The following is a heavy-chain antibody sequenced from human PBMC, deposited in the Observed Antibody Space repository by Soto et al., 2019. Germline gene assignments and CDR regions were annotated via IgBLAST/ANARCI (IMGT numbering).Heavy chain of an antibody. D-gene: IGHD2-8*01. Sequence: QVQLVQSGAEVKKPGASVKVSCKASGYTFTSYDINWVRQSTGQGLEWMGWMNPNNNNTGYAQKFQGRVTMTRNTSISTVYMELSSLGSENTAVYYCARGPHPYFNDYWGQGTLVTVSS. CDR3: ARGPHPYFNDY. CDR2: MNPNNNNT. J-gene: IGHJ4*02. V-gene: IGHV1-8*01. CDR1: GYTFTSYD.